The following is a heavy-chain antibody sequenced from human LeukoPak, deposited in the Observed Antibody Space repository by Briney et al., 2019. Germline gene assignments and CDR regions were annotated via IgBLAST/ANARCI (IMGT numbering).Heavy chain of an antibody. V-gene: IGHV4-4*07. CDR2: IYTSGST. Sequence: SETLSLTCTVSGGSISSYYWSWIRQPAGKGLEWIGRIYTSGSTNYNPSLKSRVTMSVDTSKNQFSLKLSSVTAADTAVYYCARGGSSWSPAGYFDYRGQGTLVTVAS. CDR3: ARGGSSWSPAGYFDY. CDR1: GGSISSYY. J-gene: IGHJ4*02. D-gene: IGHD6-13*01.